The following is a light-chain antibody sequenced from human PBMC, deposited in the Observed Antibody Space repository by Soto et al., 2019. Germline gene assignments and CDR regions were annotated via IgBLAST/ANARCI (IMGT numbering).Light chain of an antibody. CDR2: DAS. J-gene: IGKJ4*01. Sequence: EIVLTQSPATLSLSPGERATLSCRASQSVSSYLAWYQQKPGQAPRLLIYDASKRVTGIPPRFSGSGSGTDFTLTISSLEPEDFAVYHCQQRTNWPPLTFGGGTKVEIK. CDR1: QSVSSY. V-gene: IGKV3-11*01. CDR3: QQRTNWPPLT.